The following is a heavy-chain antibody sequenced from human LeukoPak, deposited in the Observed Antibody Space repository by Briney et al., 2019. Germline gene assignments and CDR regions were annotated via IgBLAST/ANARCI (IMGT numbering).Heavy chain of an antibody. CDR3: AKEGYCSSSSCQWRWFDP. CDR1: GFTFTSYG. CDR2: ISGSGGST. D-gene: IGHD2-2*01. J-gene: IGHJ5*02. Sequence: GGSLRLSCAASGFTFTSYGMSWVRQAPGKGLEWVSAISGSGGSTYYADSVKGRFTISRDNSKNTLYLQMNSLRAEDTAVYYCAKEGYCSSSSCQWRWFDPWGQGTLVTVSS. V-gene: IGHV3-23*01.